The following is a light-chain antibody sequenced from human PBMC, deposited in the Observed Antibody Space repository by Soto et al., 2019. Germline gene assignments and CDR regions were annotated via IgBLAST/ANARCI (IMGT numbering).Light chain of an antibody. V-gene: IGKV1-39*01. CDR2: AAA. Sequence: DIQMTQSPSSLSASVGDNVTITCRASQTISSFLNWHQQKVGKAPKVLMYAAASPQSGVPSRFSGSGSGTHFTLTISSLQPEDSATYYCQQSFSSPVTFDGGTKV. CDR1: QTISSF. J-gene: IGKJ4*01. CDR3: QQSFSSPVT.